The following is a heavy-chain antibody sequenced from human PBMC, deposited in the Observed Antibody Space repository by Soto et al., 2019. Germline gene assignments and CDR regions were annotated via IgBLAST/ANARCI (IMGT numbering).Heavy chain of an antibody. CDR3: ARDYVMAKTGDSDAFDI. J-gene: IGHJ3*02. D-gene: IGHD7-27*01. CDR2: IIPIFGTA. V-gene: IGHV1-69*06. CDR1: GGTFSSYA. Sequence: GASVKVSCKASGGTFSSYAISWVRQAPGQGLEWMGGIIPIFGTANYAQELQGRATFTADKSTNTAYMELSSLRSEDTAVYYCARDYVMAKTGDSDAFDICGQRTMVTVS.